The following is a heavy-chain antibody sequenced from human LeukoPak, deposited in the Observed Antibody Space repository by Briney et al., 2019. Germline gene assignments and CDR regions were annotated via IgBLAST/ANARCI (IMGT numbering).Heavy chain of an antibody. CDR2: ITTGGPNT. CDR3: AKDTADTAMVFDY. Sequence: GGSLRLSCTASGFTFSSYTMSWVRQAPGKGLKWVSTITTGGPNTYYADSVKGRFTVSRDDSKNTLYLQMNSLRAEDTAVYYCAKDTADTAMVFDYWGQGTLVTVSS. CDR1: GFTFSSYT. J-gene: IGHJ4*02. V-gene: IGHV3-23*01. D-gene: IGHD5-18*01.